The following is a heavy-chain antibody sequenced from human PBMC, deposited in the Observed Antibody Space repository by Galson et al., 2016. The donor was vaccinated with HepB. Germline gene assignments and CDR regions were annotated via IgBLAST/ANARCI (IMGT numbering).Heavy chain of an antibody. V-gene: IGHV4-39*01. Sequence: SETLSLTCTVSGGSITTGTFYWGWIRQPPGGGLEWIGSISYSGTPSYNPSLKSRITISRETSKDQFSLQLTAVTATDTATYYCVRHRAAVHPFDFWGQRTLVAVSS. CDR3: VRHRAAVHPFDF. D-gene: IGHD6-13*01. CDR1: GGSITTGTFY. CDR2: ISYSGTP. J-gene: IGHJ4*02.